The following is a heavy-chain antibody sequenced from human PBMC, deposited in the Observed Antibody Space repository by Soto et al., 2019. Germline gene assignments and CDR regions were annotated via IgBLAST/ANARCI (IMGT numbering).Heavy chain of an antibody. CDR3: ARYRLDPTFEFAM. D-gene: IGHD3-10*01. Sequence: QVQLQESGPGLVKPSETLSLTCTVSDGSVSSGSYYWNWIRQPPGKGLEWIGFIYYSGSTHYNTSLQSRVTLSVDTSRNQFSLRLSSVTAADTAIYACARYRLDPTFEFAMWGQGTMVTVSS. CDR2: IYYSGST. CDR1: DGSVSSGSYY. J-gene: IGHJ3*02. V-gene: IGHV4-61*01.